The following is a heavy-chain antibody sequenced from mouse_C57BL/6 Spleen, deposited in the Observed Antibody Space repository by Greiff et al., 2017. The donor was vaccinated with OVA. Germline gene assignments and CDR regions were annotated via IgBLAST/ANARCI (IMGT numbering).Heavy chain of an antibody. Sequence: QVQLQQSGPELVKPGASVKISCKASGYAFSSSWMNWVKQRPGKGLEWIGRIYPGDGDTNYNGKFKSKATLTVDKSSSTAYMQLSSLTSEDSAVYYCARLGYYAMDYWGQGTSVTVSS. CDR1: GYAFSSSW. V-gene: IGHV1-82*01. CDR3: ARLGYYAMDY. J-gene: IGHJ4*01. CDR2: IYPGDGDT. D-gene: IGHD4-1*01.